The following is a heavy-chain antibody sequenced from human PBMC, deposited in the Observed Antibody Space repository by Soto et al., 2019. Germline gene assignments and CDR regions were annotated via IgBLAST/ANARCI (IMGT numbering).Heavy chain of an antibody. J-gene: IGHJ6*02. CDR1: GFSFSRRW. Sequence: GGSLRLSCAASGFSFSRRWMSWVRQAPGRGLEWVANMNLDGSEKYYVDSVKGRFTISRDNTKNSLYLQMNSLRAEDTAVYYCARDRVRGALPQYGMDVWGQGTTVTVSS. V-gene: IGHV3-7*03. CDR3: ARDRVRGALPQYGMDV. CDR2: MNLDGSEK. D-gene: IGHD3-10*01.